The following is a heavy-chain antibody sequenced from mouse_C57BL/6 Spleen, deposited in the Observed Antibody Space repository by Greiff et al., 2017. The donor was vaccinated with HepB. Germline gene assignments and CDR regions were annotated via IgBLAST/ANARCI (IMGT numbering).Heavy chain of an antibody. J-gene: IGHJ1*03. V-gene: IGHV5-17*01. Sequence: EVKLVESGGGLVKPGGSLKLSCAASGFTFSDYGMHWVRQAPEKGLEWVAYISSGSSTIYYADTVKGRFTISRDNAKNTLFLQMTSLRSEDTAMYYCARGGRYPRYFDVWGTGTTVTVSS. CDR3: ARGGRYPRYFDV. CDR1: GFTFSDYG. CDR2: ISSGSSTI. D-gene: IGHD1-1*01.